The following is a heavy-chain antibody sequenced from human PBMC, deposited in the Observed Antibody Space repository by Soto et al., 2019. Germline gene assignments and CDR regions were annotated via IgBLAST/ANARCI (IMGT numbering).Heavy chain of an antibody. J-gene: IGHJ3*02. CDR3: ATDYPDRSGYYYKAFDI. Sequence: GASVKVSCKVSGYTLTELSMHWVRQAPGKGLEWMGGFDPEDGETIYAQKFQGRVTMTEDTSTDTAYMELSSLRSEDTAVYYCATDYPDRSGYYYKAFDIWGQGTMVTVSS. V-gene: IGHV1-24*01. CDR2: FDPEDGET. D-gene: IGHD3-22*01. CDR1: GYTLTELS.